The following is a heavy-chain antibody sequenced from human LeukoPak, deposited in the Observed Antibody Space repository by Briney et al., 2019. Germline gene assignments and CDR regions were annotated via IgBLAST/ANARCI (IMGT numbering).Heavy chain of an antibody. CDR3: ARDLAAAGIGGYYFDY. CDR2: ISSSSSYI. J-gene: IGHJ4*02. V-gene: IGHV3-21*01. D-gene: IGHD6-13*01. Sequence: GGSLRLSCAASGFAFSSYSMNWVRQAPGKGLEWVSSISSSSSYIYYADSVKGQFTISRDNAKNSLYLQMNSLRAEDTAVYYCARDLAAAGIGGYYFDYWGQGTLVTVSS. CDR1: GFAFSSYS.